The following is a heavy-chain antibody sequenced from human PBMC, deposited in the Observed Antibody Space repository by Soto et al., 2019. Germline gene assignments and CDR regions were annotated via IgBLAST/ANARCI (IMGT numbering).Heavy chain of an antibody. D-gene: IGHD2-15*01. CDR1: GFTVSSKY. J-gene: IGHJ6*04. V-gene: IGHV3-66*01. CDR3: ARDDVLCDGGRCYGVPLDV. CDR2: IQSGGPT. Sequence: EVQLVESGGGLVQPGGSLRLSCAASGFTVSSKYMIWVRQAPGKVLEWVSLIQSGGPTYYADSVKGRFTISRDTSENTVHVQMDSLRAEDTAVYYCARDDVLCDGGRCYGVPLDVWGNGTTVTVSS.